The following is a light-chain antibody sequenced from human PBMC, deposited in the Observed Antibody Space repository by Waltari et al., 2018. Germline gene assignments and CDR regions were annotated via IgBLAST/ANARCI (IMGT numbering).Light chain of an antibody. Sequence: QSALTQPPSASGSPGQSVTISCTGTSSDVDVYNYVSWYQQHPGKAPKLMIYEFNKRPSGVPGRFSGSKSGNTASLTVSGLQPEDEGDYFCSSYAGTNTFDVVFGGGTRLTVL. CDR2: EFN. CDR1: SSDVDVYNY. J-gene: IGLJ3*02. CDR3: SSYAGTNTFDVV. V-gene: IGLV2-8*01.